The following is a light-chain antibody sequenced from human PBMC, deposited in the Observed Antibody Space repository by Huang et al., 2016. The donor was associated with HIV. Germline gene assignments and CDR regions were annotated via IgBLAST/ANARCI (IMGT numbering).Light chain of an antibody. CDR2: DAS. J-gene: IGKJ4*01. CDR1: QSVSSY. V-gene: IGKV3-11*01. Sequence: EIVLTQSPATLSLSPGERATLSCRASQSVSSYLAWYQQKTGQAPRLLIYDASNRATGIPARFSGSGSGTDFTLTISSLEPEDFAVYYCQQRSNWPPGAFGGGTKVEIK. CDR3: QQRSNWPPGA.